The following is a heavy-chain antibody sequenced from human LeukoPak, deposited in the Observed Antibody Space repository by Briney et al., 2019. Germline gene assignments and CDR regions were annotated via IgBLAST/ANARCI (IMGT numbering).Heavy chain of an antibody. CDR1: GYTFTSYD. D-gene: IGHD1-1*01. CDR2: MNPNSGNT. CDR3: ARRGYNWNDLYYYYGMDV. J-gene: IGHJ6*02. V-gene: IGHV1-8*01. Sequence: GASVKVSCKASGYTFTSYDINCVRQATGQGLEWMGWMNPNSGNTGYAQKFQGRVTMTRNTSISTAYMELSSLRSEDTAVYYCARRGYNWNDLYYYYGMDVWGQGTTVTVSS.